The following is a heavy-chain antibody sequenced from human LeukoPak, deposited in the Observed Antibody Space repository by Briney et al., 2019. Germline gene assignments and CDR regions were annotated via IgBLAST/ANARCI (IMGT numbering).Heavy chain of an antibody. V-gene: IGHV4-30-4*01. D-gene: IGHD6-13*01. CDR3: AGSSSWYSPSDY. J-gene: IGHJ4*02. CDR1: GDSISSADYS. CDR2: IYYSGST. Sequence: PSETLSLTCTVSGDSISSADYSWSWIRQPPGKGLEWIGYIYYSGSTYYNPSLKSRITISVDTSKNQFSLKLTSVTPADTAVYYCAGSSSWYSPSDYWGQGTLVTVSS.